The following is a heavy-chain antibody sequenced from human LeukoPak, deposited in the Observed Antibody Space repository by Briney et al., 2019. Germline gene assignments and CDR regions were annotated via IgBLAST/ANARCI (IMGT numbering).Heavy chain of an antibody. J-gene: IGHJ4*02. Sequence: SETLSLTCAVYGGSFSGYYWSWIRQPPGKGLEWIGEINHSGSTNYNPSLKSRVTISLDTSKNQFSLKLSPVTAADTAVYYCAGHHPRNTVDFWGQGTLVTVSS. CDR1: GGSFSGYY. CDR2: INHSGST. V-gene: IGHV4-34*01. D-gene: IGHD2/OR15-2a*01. CDR3: AGHHPRNTVDF.